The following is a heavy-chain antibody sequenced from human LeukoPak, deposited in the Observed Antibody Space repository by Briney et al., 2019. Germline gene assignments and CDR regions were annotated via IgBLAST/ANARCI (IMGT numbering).Heavy chain of an antibody. D-gene: IGHD3-22*01. J-gene: IGHJ3*02. CDR1: GFTFSSYG. V-gene: IGHV3-30*18. Sequence: GGSLRLSCAASGFTFSSYGMHWVRQAPGKGLEWVAVISYDGSNKYYADSVKGRFTISRDNSKNTLYLQMNSLRAEDTAVYYCAKDALPIVVGRYASDIWGQGTMVTVSS. CDR3: AKDALPIVVGRYASDI. CDR2: ISYDGSNK.